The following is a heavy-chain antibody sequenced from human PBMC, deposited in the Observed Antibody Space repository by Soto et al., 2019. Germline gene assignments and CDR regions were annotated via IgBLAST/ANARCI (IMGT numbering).Heavy chain of an antibody. V-gene: IGHV3-23*01. Sequence: GGSLRLSCAASGFTFSSYAMSWVRQAPGKGLEWVSAISGSGGSTYYADSVKGRFTISRDNSKNTLYLQMNSLRAEDTAVYYFAKIPLLLWFGEHYGYFDYWGQGTLVTVSS. CDR1: GFTFSSYA. D-gene: IGHD3-10*01. J-gene: IGHJ4*02. CDR2: ISGSGGST. CDR3: AKIPLLLWFGEHYGYFDY.